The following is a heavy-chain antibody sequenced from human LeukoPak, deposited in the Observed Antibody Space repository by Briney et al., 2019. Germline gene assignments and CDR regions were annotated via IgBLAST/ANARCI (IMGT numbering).Heavy chain of an antibody. V-gene: IGHV3-21*01. CDR1: GFTFSTYT. Sequence: GGSLRLSCAASGFTFSTYTMNWVRQAPGKGLEWVSSISSRSSYIYYADSVKGRFTISRDNAKNTLYLQMNSLRAEDTAVYYCARDFLHLGGWGQGTMVTVSS. J-gene: IGHJ3*01. CDR3: ARDFLHLGG. D-gene: IGHD3-16*01. CDR2: ISSRSSYI.